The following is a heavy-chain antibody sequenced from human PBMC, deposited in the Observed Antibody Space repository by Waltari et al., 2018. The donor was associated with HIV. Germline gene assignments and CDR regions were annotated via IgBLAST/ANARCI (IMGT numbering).Heavy chain of an antibody. D-gene: IGHD3-10*01. J-gene: IGHJ3*02. V-gene: IGHV4-59*01. CDR2: IYYRGST. CDR3: ARAEEVVRGQTENKTDAFDI. Sequence: QVQLQESGPGLVKPSETLSLTCTVSGGSISSYYWSWIRQPPGKGLGWIRYIYYRGSTTYNPSLQRRVTISVDTSKNQFSLKLSSVTAADTAVYYCARAEEVVRGQTENKTDAFDIWGQGTMVTVSS. CDR1: GGSISSYY.